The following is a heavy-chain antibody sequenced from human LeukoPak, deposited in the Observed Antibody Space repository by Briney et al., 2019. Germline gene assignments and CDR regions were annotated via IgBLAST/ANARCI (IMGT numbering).Heavy chain of an antibody. J-gene: IGHJ6*03. D-gene: IGHD6-6*01. CDR2: INPNSGGT. CDR3: ARGAFSSSSGYKYYYMDV. CDR1: GYTFTSYG. V-gene: IGHV1-2*02. Sequence: ASVKVSCKASGYTFTSYGISWVRQAPGQGLEWMGWINPNSGGTNFAQKFQDRVTMTGDTSISTAYMELSGLRSDDTAVYYCARGAFSSSSGYKYYYMDVWGKGTTVTVSS.